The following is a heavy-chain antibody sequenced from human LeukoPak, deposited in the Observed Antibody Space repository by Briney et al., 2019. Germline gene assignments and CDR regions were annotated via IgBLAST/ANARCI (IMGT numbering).Heavy chain of an antibody. CDR3: AKYRLVWLPAPVFDY. CDR2: IKQDGSEK. J-gene: IGHJ4*02. V-gene: IGHV3-7*01. Sequence: GGSLRLSCAASGFTFSSYWMTWVRQAPGKGLEWVANIKQDGSEKYYVDSMRGRFTISRDNAKNSLYLQMNSLRAEDTAVYYCAKYRLVWLPAPVFDYWGQGTLVTVSS. D-gene: IGHD6-19*01. CDR1: GFTFSSYW.